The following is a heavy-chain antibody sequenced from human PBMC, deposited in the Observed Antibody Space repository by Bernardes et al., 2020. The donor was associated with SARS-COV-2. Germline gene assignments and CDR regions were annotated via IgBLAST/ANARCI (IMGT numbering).Heavy chain of an antibody. CDR3: VRAYSSGRWGFFDY. CDR1: GLTLSRDW. CDR2: INVGGTTT. D-gene: IGHD6-19*01. Sequence: GCLSPSCAASGLTLSRDWRHWVRPAPGKGLVWVSRINVGGTTTSYAESVKGRFTISRDNAKNTLYLQMNSLRVDDTAVYYCVRAYSSGRWGFFDYWGQGTLVTVSS. V-gene: IGHV3-74*01. J-gene: IGHJ4*02.